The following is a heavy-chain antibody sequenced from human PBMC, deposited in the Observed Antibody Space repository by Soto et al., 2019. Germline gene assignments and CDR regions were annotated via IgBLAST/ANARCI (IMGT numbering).Heavy chain of an antibody. V-gene: IGHV3-33*01. D-gene: IGHD6-19*01. CDR1: GFTFSSYG. CDR3: ARDLLAVAGTPNWFDP. Sequence: GGSLRLSCAASGFTFSSYGMHWVRQAPGKGLEWVAVIWYDGSNKYYADSVKGRFTISRDNSKNTLYLQMNSLRAEDTAVYYCARDLLAVAGTPNWFDPWGQGTLVTVSS. J-gene: IGHJ5*02. CDR2: IWYDGSNK.